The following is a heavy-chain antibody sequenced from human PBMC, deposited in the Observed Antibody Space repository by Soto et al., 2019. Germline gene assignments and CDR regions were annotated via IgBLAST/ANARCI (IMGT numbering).Heavy chain of an antibody. CDR2: IWYDGSNK. D-gene: IGHD3-9*01. CDR3: ARDTYYDILTGEAADAFDI. Sequence: GGSLRLSCAASGFTFSSYGMHWVRQAPGKGLEWVAVIWYDGSNKYYADSVKGRFTISRDNSKNTLYLQMNSLRAEDTAVYYCARDTYYDILTGEAADAFDIWGQGTMVTVSS. J-gene: IGHJ3*02. V-gene: IGHV3-33*01. CDR1: GFTFSSYG.